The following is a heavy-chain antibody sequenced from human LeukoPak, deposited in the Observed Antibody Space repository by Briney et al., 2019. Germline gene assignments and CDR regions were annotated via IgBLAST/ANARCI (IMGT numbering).Heavy chain of an antibody. CDR1: GGSISSSSYY. D-gene: IGHD3-3*01. CDR3: ARGRKLRFLEWLSHGNDY. V-gene: IGHV4-39*07. Sequence: NPSETLSLTCTVSGGSISSSSYYWGWIRQPPGKGLEWIGEINHSGSTNYNPSLKSRVTISVDTSKNQFSLKLSSVTAADTAVYYCARGRKLRFLEWLSHGNDYWGQGTLVTVSS. CDR2: INHSGST. J-gene: IGHJ4*02.